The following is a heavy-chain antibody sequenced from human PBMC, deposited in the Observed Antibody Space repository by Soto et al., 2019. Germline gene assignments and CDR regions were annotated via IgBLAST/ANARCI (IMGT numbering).Heavy chain of an antibody. CDR1: GFTFSSYA. J-gene: IGHJ4*02. CDR2: ISGSGGST. CDR3: AKVRVGCSSTSCYGFDY. Sequence: EVQLLESGGGLVQPGGSLRLSCAASGFTFSSYAMSWVRQAPGKGLGWVSAISGSGGSTYYADSVKGRFTISRDNSKNTLYLQMHSLRAEDTAVYYCAKVRVGCSSTSCYGFDYWGQGTLVTVSS. D-gene: IGHD2-2*01. V-gene: IGHV3-23*01.